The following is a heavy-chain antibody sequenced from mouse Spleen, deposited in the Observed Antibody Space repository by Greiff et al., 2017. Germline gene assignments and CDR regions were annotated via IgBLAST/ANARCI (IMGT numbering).Heavy chain of an antibody. CDR2: ISSGGGNT. V-gene: IGHV5-9-3*01. J-gene: IGHJ3*01. CDR1: GFTFSSYA. Sequence: EVQLVESGGGLVKLGGSLKLSCAASGFTFSSYAMSWVRQTPEKRLEWVATISSGGGNTYYPDSVKGRFTISRDNAKNTLYLQMSSLKSEDTAMYYCARRNWDWFAYWGQGTLVTVSA. CDR3: ARRNWDWFAY. D-gene: IGHD4-1*01.